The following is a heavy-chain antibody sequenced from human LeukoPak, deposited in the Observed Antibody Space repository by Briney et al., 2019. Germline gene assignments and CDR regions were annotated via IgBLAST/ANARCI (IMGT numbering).Heavy chain of an antibody. Sequence: SETLSLTSAVSGGSISGGKDFWGWIRQSPGKGLEWIGSIYYTGSTYYNPSLKSRVTISVDTSKSEFSLMVHSVTAADTAMYYCARRGITYSTSFFDSWGQASLVTVAS. V-gene: IGHV4-39*01. J-gene: IGHJ1*01. CDR1: GGSISGGKDF. CDR2: IYYTGST. D-gene: IGHD6-13*01. CDR3: ARRGITYSTSFFDS.